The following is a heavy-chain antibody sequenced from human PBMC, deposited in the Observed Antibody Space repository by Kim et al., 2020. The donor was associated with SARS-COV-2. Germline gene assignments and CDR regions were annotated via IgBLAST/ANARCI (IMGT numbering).Heavy chain of an antibody. Sequence: PSLKSRVTISVDTSKNQFSLKLSSVTAADTAIYYCARLIAAPYYYYGMDVWGQGTTVTVSS. D-gene: IGHD6-6*01. V-gene: IGHV4-59*01. CDR3: ARLIAAPYYYYGMDV. J-gene: IGHJ6*02.